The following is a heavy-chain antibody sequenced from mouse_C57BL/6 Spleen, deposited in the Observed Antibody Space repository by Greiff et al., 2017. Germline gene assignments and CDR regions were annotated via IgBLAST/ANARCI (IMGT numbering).Heavy chain of an antibody. V-gene: IGHV1-55*01. CDR3: ARGGYYSNTGFAY. D-gene: IGHD2-5*01. Sequence: QVQLQQPGAELVKPGASVKMSCKASGYTFTSYWITWVKQRPGQGLEWIGDIYPGSGSTNYTEKFKSKATLTVDTSSSTAYMQLSSLTSEDSAVYYCARGGYYSNTGFAYWGQGTLVTVSA. CDR2: IYPGSGST. J-gene: IGHJ3*01. CDR1: GYTFTSYW.